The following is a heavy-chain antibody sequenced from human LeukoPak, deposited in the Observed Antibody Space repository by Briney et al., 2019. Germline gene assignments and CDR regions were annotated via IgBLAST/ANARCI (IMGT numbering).Heavy chain of an antibody. CDR1: GGSISNYY. J-gene: IGHJ4*02. CDR3: ARGGVNWTYDY. V-gene: IGHV4-59*01. CDR2: IYYSGST. D-gene: IGHD1-7*01. Sequence: SETLSLTCTVSGGSISNYYWSWVRQPPGKGLEWIGYIYYSGSTNYNPSLTSGVTISVDTSKNQFSLKLYSVTAADTAVYYCARGGVNWTYDYWGQGTLVTVSS.